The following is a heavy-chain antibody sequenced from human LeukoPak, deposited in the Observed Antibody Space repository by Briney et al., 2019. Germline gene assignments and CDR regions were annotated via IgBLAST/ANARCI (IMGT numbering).Heavy chain of an antibody. J-gene: IGHJ4*02. CDR1: GFTFSSYG. D-gene: IGHD4-23*01. CDR2: ISYDGSNK. V-gene: IGHV3-30*18. Sequence: PGRSLRLSCAASGFTFSSYGMHWVRQAPGKGLEWVAVISYDGSNKYYADSVKGRFTISRDNSKNTLYLQMNSLRAEDTAVYYCAKASGGTSDYWGQGTLVTVSS. CDR3: AKASGGTSDY.